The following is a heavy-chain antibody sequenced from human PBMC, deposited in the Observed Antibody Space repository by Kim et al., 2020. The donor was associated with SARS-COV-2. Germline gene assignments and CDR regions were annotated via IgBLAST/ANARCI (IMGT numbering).Heavy chain of an antibody. J-gene: IGHJ6*02. V-gene: IGHV1-69*13. Sequence: SVKVSCKASGGTFSSYAISWVRQAPGQGLEWMGGIIPIFDTANYAQKFQGRVTITADESTSTAYMELSSLRSEDTAVYYCAREGDGYIGDYYGMDVWVQGTTVTVSS. D-gene: IGHD2-21*01. CDR2: IIPIFDTA. CDR1: GGTFSSYA. CDR3: AREGDGYIGDYYGMDV.